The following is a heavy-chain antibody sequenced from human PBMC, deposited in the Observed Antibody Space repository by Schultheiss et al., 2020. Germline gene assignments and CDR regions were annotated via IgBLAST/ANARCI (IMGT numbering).Heavy chain of an antibody. V-gene: IGHV3-33*05. CDR2: ISYDGSNK. D-gene: IGHD4-11*01. CDR3: ARDLSHDYSNSGYYGMDV. J-gene: IGHJ6*02. Sequence: GESLKISCAASGFTFSSYAISWVRQAPGKGLEWVAVISYDGSNKYYADSVKGRFTISRDNAKNSLYLQMNSLRAEDTAVYYCARDLSHDYSNSGYYGMDVWGQGTTVTGYS. CDR1: GFTFSSYA.